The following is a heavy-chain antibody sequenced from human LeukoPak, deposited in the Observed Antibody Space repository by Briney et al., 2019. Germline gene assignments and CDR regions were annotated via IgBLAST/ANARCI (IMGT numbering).Heavy chain of an antibody. CDR2: TYYSGST. CDR3: ASGNGWYYFDY. CDR1: GGSISSYY. Sequence: SETLSLTCTVSGGSISSYYWSWIRQPPGKGLEWIGYTYYSGSTNYNPSLKSRVTISVDTSKNQFSLKLSSVTAADTAVYYCASGNGWYYFDYWGQGTLVTVSS. V-gene: IGHV4-59*01. D-gene: IGHD2-15*01. J-gene: IGHJ4*02.